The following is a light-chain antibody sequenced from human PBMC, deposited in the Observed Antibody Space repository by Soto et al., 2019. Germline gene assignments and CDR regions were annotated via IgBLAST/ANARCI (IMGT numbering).Light chain of an antibody. J-gene: IGLJ2*01. CDR3: AAWDDSLNGPV. CDR1: SSTIGSNT. CDR2: SNN. V-gene: IGLV1-44*01. Sequence: QSVLTQPPSASGTPGQRVTISCSGSSSTIGSNTVNWYQQLPGTAPKLLIYSNNQRPSGVPDRFSGSKSGTSASLAISGIQSDDEADYYCAAWDDSLNGPVFGGGTKLTVL.